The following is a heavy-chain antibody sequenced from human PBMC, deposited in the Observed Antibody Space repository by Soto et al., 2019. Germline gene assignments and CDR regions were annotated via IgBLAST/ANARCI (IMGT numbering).Heavy chain of an antibody. CDR2: IYSGGST. CDR1: GFTVSSNY. V-gene: IGHV3-66*01. Sequence: GGSLRLFCAASGFTVSSNYRSWVRQAPGKGLEWVSVIYSGGSTYYADSVKGRFTISRDNSKNTLYLQMNSLRAEDTAVYYCARIMVIPSAYFDYWGQGPRSPSPQ. J-gene: IGHJ4*02. CDR3: ARIMVIPSAYFDY. D-gene: IGHD5-18*01.